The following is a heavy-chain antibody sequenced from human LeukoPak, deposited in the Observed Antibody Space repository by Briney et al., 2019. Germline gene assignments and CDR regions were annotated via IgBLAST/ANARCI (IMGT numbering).Heavy chain of an antibody. V-gene: IGHV4-34*01. J-gene: IGHJ5*02. Sequence: PSETLSLTCAVYGGSFSGYYWSWIRQPPGKGLEWIGEINHSGRTNYNPSLKSRVTISVDTSKNQISLKLSSVTAADTAVYYCARGPVLRFLEWLFSPPWFDPWGQGTLVTVSS. CDR2: INHSGRT. CDR3: ARGPVLRFLEWLFSPPWFDP. CDR1: GGSFSGYY. D-gene: IGHD3-3*01.